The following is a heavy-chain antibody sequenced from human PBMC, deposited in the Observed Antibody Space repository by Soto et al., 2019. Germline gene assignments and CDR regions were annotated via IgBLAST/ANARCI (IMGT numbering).Heavy chain of an antibody. V-gene: IGHV1-2*04. D-gene: IGHD2-2*01. J-gene: IGHJ5*02. Sequence: ASVKVSCKASGYTFTGYYMHWVLQAPGPGLEWMGWINPNSGGTNYAQKFQGWVTMTRDTSISTAYMELSRLRSDDTAVYYCARSAVPIVVVPAGRSWFDPWGQGTLVTVPS. CDR1: GYTFTGYY. CDR3: ARSAVPIVVVPAGRSWFDP. CDR2: INPNSGGT.